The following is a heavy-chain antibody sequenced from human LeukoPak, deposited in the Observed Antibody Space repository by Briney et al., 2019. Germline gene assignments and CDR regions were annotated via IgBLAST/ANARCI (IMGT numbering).Heavy chain of an antibody. CDR3: ARGAGELSSTGDY. CDR1: GFTSSSYW. V-gene: IGHV3-74*01. J-gene: IGHJ4*02. Sequence: GGSLRLSCAASGFTSSSYWMHWVRQAPGKGLVWVSRINSDVSSTYYADSVKGRFTISRDNAKNTLYLQMNSLRVEDTAVYYCARGAGELSSTGDYWGQGTLVTVSS. D-gene: IGHD3-16*02. CDR2: INSDVSST.